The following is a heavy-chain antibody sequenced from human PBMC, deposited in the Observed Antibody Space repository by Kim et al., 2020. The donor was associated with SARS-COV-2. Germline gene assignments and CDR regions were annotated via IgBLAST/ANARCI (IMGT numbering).Heavy chain of an antibody. CDR2: KSGST. V-gene: IGHV1-8*01. Sequence: KSGSTGYAPKFQGRVTMSRDTSTNTAYMELNSLRVEDTAVYYCARGERLDSWGQGTLVTVSS. CDR3: ARGERLDS. J-gene: IGHJ4*02. D-gene: IGHD1-26*01.